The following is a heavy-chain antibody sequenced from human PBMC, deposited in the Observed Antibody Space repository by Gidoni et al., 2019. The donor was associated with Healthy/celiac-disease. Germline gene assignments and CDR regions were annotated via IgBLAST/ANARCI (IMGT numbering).Heavy chain of an antibody. Sequence: QVQLVESGGGVVQPGRSLRLSCAASGFTFSSYGMHWVRQAPGKGLEWVAVIWYDGSNKYYADSVKGRFTISRDNSKNTLYLQMNSLRAEDTAVYYCARGSGRKPYFDYWGQGTLVTVSS. CDR1: GFTFSSYG. J-gene: IGHJ4*02. CDR2: IWYDGSNK. CDR3: ARGSGRKPYFDY. V-gene: IGHV3-33*01. D-gene: IGHD1-26*01.